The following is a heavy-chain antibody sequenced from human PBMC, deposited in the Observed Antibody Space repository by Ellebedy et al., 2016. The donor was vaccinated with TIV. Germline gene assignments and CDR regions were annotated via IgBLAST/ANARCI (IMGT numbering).Heavy chain of an antibody. J-gene: IGHJ3*02. Sequence: ASVKVSCKASGYTFTGYYMHWVRQAPGQGLEWMGWINPNSGGTKYAQKFQGRVTMTRDTSISTACMELSRLRSDDTAVYYCARQSYYNAFDIWGQGTMVTVSS. CDR1: GYTFTGYY. CDR3: ARQSYYNAFDI. CDR2: INPNSGGT. V-gene: IGHV1-2*02. D-gene: IGHD1-26*01.